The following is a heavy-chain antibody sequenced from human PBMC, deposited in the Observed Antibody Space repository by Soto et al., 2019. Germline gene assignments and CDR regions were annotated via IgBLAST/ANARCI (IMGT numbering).Heavy chain of an antibody. Sequence: QGQLVQSGPEVKKPGASVKVSCKASGYTFTRYGISCVRQAPGQGLEWMGWISGYNGDTNYAQKVQGRVTMTIDTSTSTAYMELRSLTSDDTAIYYCAKKGQLPYYYYGMDVWGQGTTVTVSS. J-gene: IGHJ6*02. CDR2: ISGYNGDT. D-gene: IGHD1-1*01. CDR3: AKKGQLPYYYYGMDV. V-gene: IGHV1-18*01. CDR1: GYTFTRYG.